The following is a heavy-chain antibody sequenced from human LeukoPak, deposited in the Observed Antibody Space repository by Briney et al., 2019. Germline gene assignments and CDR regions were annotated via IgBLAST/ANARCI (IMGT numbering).Heavy chain of an antibody. CDR1: GFTFTTYG. CDR3: AKAQDGYNAFDI. V-gene: IGHV3-30*02. D-gene: IGHD5-24*01. CDR2: IRYDGSNK. Sequence: GGSLRLSCAASGFTFTTYGMHWVRQAPGKGLEWVTFIRYDGSNKYYADSVKGRFTISRDNSKNTVYLQMNSLRAEDTAVYYCAKAQDGYNAFDIWGQGTMVTVSS. J-gene: IGHJ3*02.